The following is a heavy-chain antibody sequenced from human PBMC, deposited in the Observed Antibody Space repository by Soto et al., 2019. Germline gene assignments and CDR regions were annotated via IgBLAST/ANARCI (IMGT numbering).Heavy chain of an antibody. Sequence: GGSLRLSCGASGFTFSNYYMSWIRQAPGKGLEWVSYISSTGRTIYYADSVKGRFTVSRDNAQNSLSLKLNSLSVEDTAVYYCARSYSSGWEFDYWGQGTQVTVSS. D-gene: IGHD6-19*01. CDR2: ISSTGRTI. J-gene: IGHJ4*02. CDR1: GFTFSNYY. CDR3: ARSYSSGWEFDY. V-gene: IGHV3-11*01.